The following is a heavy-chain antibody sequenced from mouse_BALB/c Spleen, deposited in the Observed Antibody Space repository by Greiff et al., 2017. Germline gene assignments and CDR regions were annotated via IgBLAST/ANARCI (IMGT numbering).Heavy chain of an antibody. CDR1: GYTFTSYW. CDR3: TRWDYGSSYWYFDV. D-gene: IGHD1-1*01. Sequence: LQQPGSELVRPGASVKLSCKASGYTFTSYWMHWVKQRPGQGLEWIGNIYPGSGSTNYVEKFKSKATLTVDTSSSTAYMQLSSLTSEDSAVYYCTRWDYGSSYWYFDVWGAGTTVTVSS. CDR2: IYPGSGST. J-gene: IGHJ1*01. V-gene: IGHV1S22*01.